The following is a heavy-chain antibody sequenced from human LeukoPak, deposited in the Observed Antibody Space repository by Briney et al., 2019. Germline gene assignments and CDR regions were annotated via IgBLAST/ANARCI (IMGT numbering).Heavy chain of an antibody. Sequence: SETLSLTCTVSGGSISSSSYYWGWIRQPPGKGLEWIGSIYYSGSTYYNPSLKSRVTISVDTSKNQFSLKLSSVTAADTAVYYCARHPDTYYDILAGYFYYFDYWGQGTLVTVSS. V-gene: IGHV4-39*01. CDR1: GGSISSSSYY. J-gene: IGHJ4*02. CDR2: IYYSGST. CDR3: ARHPDTYYDILAGYFYYFDY. D-gene: IGHD3-9*01.